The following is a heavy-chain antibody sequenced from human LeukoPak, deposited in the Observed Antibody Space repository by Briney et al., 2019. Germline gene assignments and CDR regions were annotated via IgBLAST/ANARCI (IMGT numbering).Heavy chain of an antibody. CDR2: IDSSGNII. D-gene: IGHD3-3*01. CDR1: GITFSSYE. V-gene: IGHV3-48*03. J-gene: IGHJ4*02. Sequence: GGSLRLACAASGITFSSYEMNWVRQAPWKGLEWVSYIDSSGNIIHYADSVKGRFTISRDNAKNSVYLEMNSLRADDTAVYYCARSARLMKGVVEVTALDDWGQGTLVTVSS. CDR3: ARSARLMKGVVEVTALDD.